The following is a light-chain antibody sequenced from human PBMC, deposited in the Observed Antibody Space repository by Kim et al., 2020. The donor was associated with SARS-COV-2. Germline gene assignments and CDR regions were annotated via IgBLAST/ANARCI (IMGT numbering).Light chain of an antibody. J-gene: IGKJ4*01. V-gene: IGKV3-15*01. Sequence: VSPRATATLSCRASQSVSSSLAWYQQKPGQAPRLLIYGASTRATGIPARFRGSGCGTEFTLTISSLQFEDFAVYYCQQYNNWPLTFGGGTKVDLK. CDR2: GAS. CDR3: QQYNNWPLT. CDR1: QSVSSS.